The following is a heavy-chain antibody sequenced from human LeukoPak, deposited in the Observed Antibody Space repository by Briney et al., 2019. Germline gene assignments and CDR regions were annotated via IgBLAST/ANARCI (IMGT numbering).Heavy chain of an antibody. J-gene: IGHJ5*02. CDR1: GGSISSSSYY. V-gene: IGHV4-61*05. D-gene: IGHD3-10*01. CDR2: IYYSGST. CDR3: ARTRRPMVRGVIIPENWFDP. Sequence: SETLSLTCTVSGGSISSSSYYWGWIRQPPGKGLEWIGYIYYSGSTNYNPSLKSRVTISVDTSKNQFSLKLSSVTAADTAVYYCARTRRPMVRGVIIPENWFDPWGQGTLVTVSS.